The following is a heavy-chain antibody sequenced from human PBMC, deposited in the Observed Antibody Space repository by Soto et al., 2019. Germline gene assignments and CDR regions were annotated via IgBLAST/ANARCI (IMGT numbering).Heavy chain of an antibody. CDR1: GGSISSSSYY. CDR3: ARHLSYSSSSSHLDY. V-gene: IGHV4-39*01. D-gene: IGHD6-6*01. Sequence: QLQLQESGPGLVKPSETLSLTCTVSGGSISSSSYYWGWIRQPPGKGLEWIGSIYYSGSTYYNPSLKSRVTISVDTSKNQFSLKLSSVTAAGTAVYYCARHLSYSSSSSHLDYWGQGTLVTVSS. J-gene: IGHJ4*02. CDR2: IYYSGST.